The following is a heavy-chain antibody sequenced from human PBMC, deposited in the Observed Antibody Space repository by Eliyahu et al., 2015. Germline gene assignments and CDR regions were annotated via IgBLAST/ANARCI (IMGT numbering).Heavy chain of an antibody. D-gene: IGHD6-13*01. CDR1: GGSFSGYY. CDR2: INHSGST. J-gene: IGHJ4*02. Sequence: QVQLQQWGAGLLKPSETLSLTCAVYGGSFSGYYWSWIRQPPGKGLEWIGEINHSGSTNYNPSLKSRVTISVDTSKNQFSLKLSSVTAADTAVYYCARRRIAARGWMDYWGQGTLVTVSS. V-gene: IGHV4-34*01. CDR3: ARRRIAARGWMDY.